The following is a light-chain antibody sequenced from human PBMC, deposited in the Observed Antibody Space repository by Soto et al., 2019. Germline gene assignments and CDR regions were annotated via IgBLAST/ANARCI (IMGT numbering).Light chain of an antibody. CDR1: SSNIGAGYD. CDR2: GNS. V-gene: IGLV1-40*01. Sequence: QSVLTQPPSVSGAPGQRVTISNTGSSSNIGAGYDVHWYQQLPGTAPKLLIYGNSNRPSGVPDRFSGSKSGTSASLAITGLQAEDEADYYCQSYDSSLSGYVFGTGTKVT. J-gene: IGLJ1*01. CDR3: QSYDSSLSGYV.